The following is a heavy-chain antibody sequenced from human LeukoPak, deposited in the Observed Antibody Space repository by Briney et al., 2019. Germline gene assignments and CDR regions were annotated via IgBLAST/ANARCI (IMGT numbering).Heavy chain of an antibody. V-gene: IGHV3-30-3*01. J-gene: IGHJ5*02. Sequence: GGSLRLSCAASGFTFSSYAMHWVRQAPGKGLEWVAVISYDGSNKYYAGSVKGRFTISRDNSKNTLYLQMNSLRAEDTAVYYCARANYDFWSGYYLYNWFDPWGQGTLVTVSS. CDR2: ISYDGSNK. D-gene: IGHD3-3*01. CDR1: GFTFSSYA. CDR3: ARANYDFWSGYYLYNWFDP.